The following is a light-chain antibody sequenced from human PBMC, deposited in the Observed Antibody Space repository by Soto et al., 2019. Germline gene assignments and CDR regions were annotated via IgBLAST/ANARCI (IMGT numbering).Light chain of an antibody. J-gene: IGLJ3*02. CDR3: SSYTSSSTLV. Sequence: QSALTQPASVSGSPGQSITISCTGTSSDVGGYNYVSWYQQYPGKAPKLMIYEVSNRPSGISIRFSGSKSGNTASLTISGLQTDDEADYYCSSYTSSSTLVFGGGTKVTVL. CDR2: EVS. V-gene: IGLV2-14*01. CDR1: SSDVGGYNY.